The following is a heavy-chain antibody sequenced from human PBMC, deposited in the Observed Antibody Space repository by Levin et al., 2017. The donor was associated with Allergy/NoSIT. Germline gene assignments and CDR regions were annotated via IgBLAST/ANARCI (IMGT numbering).Heavy chain of an antibody. CDR2: IYHSGST. D-gene: IGHD3-22*01. CDR3: ARAYYYDSSGIQGEFDY. Sequence: SQTLSLTCAVSGGSISSGGYSWSWIRQPPGKGLEWIGYIYHSGSTYYNPSLKSRVTISVDRSKNQFSLKLSSVTAADTAVYYCARAYYYDSSGIQGEFDYWGQGTLVTVSS. V-gene: IGHV4-30-2*01. CDR1: GGSISSGGYS. J-gene: IGHJ4*02.